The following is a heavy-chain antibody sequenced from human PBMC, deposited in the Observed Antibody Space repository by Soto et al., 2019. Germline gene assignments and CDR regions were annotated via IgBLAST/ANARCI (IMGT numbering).Heavy chain of an antibody. CDR1: GYTLNNYD. CDR3: ARGRRANFAP. D-gene: IGHD6-25*01. CDR2: VNPNSGNT. V-gene: IGHV1-8*02. J-gene: IGHJ5*02. Sequence: QVQLVQSGAEVRRPGASVRVSCKASGYTLNNYDIMWVRQAAGQGLEWMGWVNPNSGNTGYAQRFLGRVTLTRDTSIRTAYMELTSLTSEDTAVYYCARGRRANFAPWGQGTLVTVSS.